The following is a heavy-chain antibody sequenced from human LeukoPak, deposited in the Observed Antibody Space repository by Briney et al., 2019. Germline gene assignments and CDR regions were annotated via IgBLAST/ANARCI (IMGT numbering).Heavy chain of an antibody. CDR2: INPNSGGT. D-gene: IGHD4-17*01. J-gene: IGHJ4*02. V-gene: IGHV1-2*02. CDR3: ATLYGDYVSSDY. CDR1: GYTFTDYY. Sequence: GASVKVSCKPSGYTFTDYYMHWVRQAPGQGLEWMGWINPNSGGTNYAQKFQGRVTMTRDTSISTAYMELSRLISDDTAVCYCATLYGDYVSSDYWGQGTLVSVSS.